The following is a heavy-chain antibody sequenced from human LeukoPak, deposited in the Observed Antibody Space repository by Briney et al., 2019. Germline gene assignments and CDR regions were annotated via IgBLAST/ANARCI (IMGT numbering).Heavy chain of an antibody. D-gene: IGHD4-17*01. V-gene: IGHV4-59*01. CDR1: GGSISSYY. Sequence: SETLSLTCTVSGGSISSYYWTWIRQSPGTGLEWIGYISHIGRTNYNPSLKSRVTISIDTSKNQFSLKLRSVTAADTAVYYCARDLVTVTKGFDIWGQGTMVSVSS. J-gene: IGHJ3*02. CDR2: ISHIGRT. CDR3: ARDLVTVTKGFDI.